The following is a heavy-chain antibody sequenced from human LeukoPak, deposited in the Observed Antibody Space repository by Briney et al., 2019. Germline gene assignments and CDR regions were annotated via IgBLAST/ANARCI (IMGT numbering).Heavy chain of an antibody. V-gene: IGHV3-33*01. CDR1: GFTFSSYG. D-gene: IGHD6-13*01. CDR2: IWYDGSNK. Sequence: GGPLRLSCAASGFTFSSYGMHWVRQAPGKGLEWVAVIWYDGSNKYYADSVKGRFTISRDNSKNTLYLQMNSLRAEDTAVYYCARDDPAAGTLDYWGQGTLVTVSS. CDR3: ARDDPAAGTLDY. J-gene: IGHJ4*02.